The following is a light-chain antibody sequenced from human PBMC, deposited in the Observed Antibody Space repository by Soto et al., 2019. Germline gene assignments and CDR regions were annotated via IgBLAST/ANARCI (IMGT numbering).Light chain of an antibody. CDR2: GVS. CDR3: SSFTSSITPHVV. Sequence: QSALTQPASVSGSPGQSITISCTGTSSDVGGYNYVSWYQQHPGKAPKLMIYGVSNRPSGVSNRFSASKSGNTASLTISGLQAEDEADYYCSSFTSSITPHVVFGGGTQLTVL. V-gene: IGLV2-14*01. CDR1: SSDVGGYNY. J-gene: IGLJ2*01.